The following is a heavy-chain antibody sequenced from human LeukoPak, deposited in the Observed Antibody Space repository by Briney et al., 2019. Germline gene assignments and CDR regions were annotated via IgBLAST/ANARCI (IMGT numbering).Heavy chain of an antibody. CDR3: ATSYGGNSNDAFDI. D-gene: IGHD4-23*01. CDR1: GFTFSSYW. J-gene: IGHJ3*02. Sequence: GGSLRLSCAASGFTFSSYWMSWVRQAPGKGLEWVANIKQDGSEKYYVDSVKGRFTISRDNAKNSLYLRMNSLRAEDTAVYYCATSYGGNSNDAFDIWGQGTMVTVSS. CDR2: IKQDGSEK. V-gene: IGHV3-7*01.